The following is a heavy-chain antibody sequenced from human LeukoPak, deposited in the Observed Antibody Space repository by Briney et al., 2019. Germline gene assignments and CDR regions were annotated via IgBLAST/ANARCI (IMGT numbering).Heavy chain of an antibody. Sequence: GGSLRLSCAASGFTFSSYSMNWVRQPPGKGLEWVSSISRSSSYIYHPDSVKGRFTISRDNAKNSLYLQMNSLSAEDRAVYYCARARLRWEGYFDDWGQGTLVTVSS. J-gene: IGHJ4*02. D-gene: IGHD4-23*01. CDR2: ISRSSSYI. V-gene: IGHV3-21*01. CDR3: ARARLRWEGYFDD. CDR1: GFTFSSYS.